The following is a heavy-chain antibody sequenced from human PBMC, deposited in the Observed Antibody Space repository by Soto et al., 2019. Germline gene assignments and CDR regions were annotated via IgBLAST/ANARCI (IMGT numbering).Heavy chain of an antibody. CDR2: ISSSSSTI. CDR3: ARGGYSSSWPDHYYYYYGMDV. CDR1: GFTFTTAS. J-gene: IGHJ6*02. V-gene: IGHV3-48*02. Sequence: HPGGSLRLSCAASGFTFTTASINWVRQAPGKGLEWVSYISSSSSTIYYADSVKGRFTISRDNAKNSLYLQMNSLRDEDTAVYHCARGGYSSSWPDHYYYYYGMDVWGQGTTVTVSS. D-gene: IGHD6-13*01.